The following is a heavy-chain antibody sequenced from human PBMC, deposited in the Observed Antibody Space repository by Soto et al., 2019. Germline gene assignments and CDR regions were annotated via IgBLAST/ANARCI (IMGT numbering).Heavy chain of an antibody. D-gene: IGHD2-2*01. Sequence: GWSLGLSCTASGFTFTYYAFSWVRQAPGKGLEWVSAISANGQGIYYADSVRGRFTISRDNSKNTVFLHMDSLRAEDTAVYYCAKDRDYPRDQFHYWGQGTLVTVSP. V-gene: IGHV3-23*01. J-gene: IGHJ4*02. CDR2: ISANGQGI. CDR1: GFTFTYYA. CDR3: AKDRDYPRDQFHY.